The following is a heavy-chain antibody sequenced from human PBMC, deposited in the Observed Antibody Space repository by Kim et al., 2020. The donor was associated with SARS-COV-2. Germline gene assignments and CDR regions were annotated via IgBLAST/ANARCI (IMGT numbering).Heavy chain of an antibody. D-gene: IGHD6-13*01. CDR3: ASEIAPHMYSSSWY. Sequence: GGSLRLSCAASGFTFSSYGMHWVRQAPGKGLEWVAVIWYDGSNKYYADSVKGRFTISRDNSKNTLYLQMNSLRAEDTAVYYCASEIAPHMYSSSWYWGQGTLVTVSS. V-gene: IGHV3-33*01. CDR2: IWYDGSNK. CDR1: GFTFSSYG. J-gene: IGHJ4*02.